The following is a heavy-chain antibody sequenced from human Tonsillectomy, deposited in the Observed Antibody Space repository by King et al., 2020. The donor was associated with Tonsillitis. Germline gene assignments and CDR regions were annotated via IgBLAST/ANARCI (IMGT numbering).Heavy chain of an antibody. V-gene: IGHV1-2*02. CDR1: GYTFTGYY. CDR3: ARMSPPRYCSGGSCYSGAFDI. J-gene: IGHJ3*02. Sequence: VQLVESGAEVKKPGASVKVSCKASGYTFTGYYMHWVRQAPGQGLEWMGWINPNSGGTNYAQKFQGRVTMTRDTSISTAYLGLSRLRSDDTAVYYCARMSPPRYCSGGSCYSGAFDIWGQGTTVTVSS. CDR2: INPNSGGT. D-gene: IGHD2-15*01.